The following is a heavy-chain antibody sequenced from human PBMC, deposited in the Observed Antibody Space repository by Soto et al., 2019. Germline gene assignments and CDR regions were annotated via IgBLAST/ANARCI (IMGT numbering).Heavy chain of an antibody. J-gene: IGHJ5*02. CDR3: AREDDYLSWFDP. Sequence: PGGSLRLSCATSGFIFSDYYMHWIRQAPGKGLEWISYISGNGRIIQYADSAKGRFTISRDNAKNSLYLQMNSLRAEDTAVYYCAREDDYLSWFDPWGQGTLVTVSS. CDR2: ISGNGRII. D-gene: IGHD4-17*01. V-gene: IGHV3-11*04. CDR1: GFIFSDYY.